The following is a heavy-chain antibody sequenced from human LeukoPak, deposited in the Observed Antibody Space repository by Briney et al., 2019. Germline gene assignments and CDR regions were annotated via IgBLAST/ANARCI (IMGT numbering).Heavy chain of an antibody. Sequence: GGSLRLSCAASGFTFSSYSMNWVRQAPGKGLEWVSSISSSSSYIYYADSVKGRFTISRDNAKNSLYLQMNSLRAEDTAVYYCARDGRYCTNGVCYTPFDYWGQGTLITVSS. CDR3: ARDGRYCTNGVCYTPFDY. V-gene: IGHV3-21*01. J-gene: IGHJ4*02. D-gene: IGHD2-8*01. CDR2: ISSSSSYI. CDR1: GFTFSSYS.